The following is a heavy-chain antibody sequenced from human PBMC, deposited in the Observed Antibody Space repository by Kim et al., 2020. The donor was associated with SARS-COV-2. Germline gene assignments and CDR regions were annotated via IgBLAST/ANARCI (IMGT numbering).Heavy chain of an antibody. Sequence: SETLSLTCTVSGYSISSGYYWGWIRQPPGKGLEWIGSIYHSGSTYYNPSLKSRVTISVDTSKNQFSLKLSSVTAADTAVYYCARDISIAAYYYYGMDVWGQGTTVTVSS. J-gene: IGHJ6*02. CDR3: ARDISIAAYYYYGMDV. CDR2: IYHSGST. CDR1: GYSISSGYY. D-gene: IGHD6-6*01. V-gene: IGHV4-38-2*02.